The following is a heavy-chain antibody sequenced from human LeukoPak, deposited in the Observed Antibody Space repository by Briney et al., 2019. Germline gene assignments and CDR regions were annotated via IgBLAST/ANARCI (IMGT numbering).Heavy chain of an antibody. Sequence: GGSLRLSCAASGFTFSSYRMSWVRQAPGKGLEWVAIIKQDGSEKYYVDSVKGRFTISRDNAKNSLYLQMNSLRAEDTAVYYCARGGDLRDYGDYSYIPVFEYWGEGTLVTVSS. CDR1: GFTFSSYR. J-gene: IGHJ4*02. CDR3: ARGGDLRDYGDYSYIPVFEY. CDR2: IKQDGSEK. V-gene: IGHV3-7*03. D-gene: IGHD4-17*01.